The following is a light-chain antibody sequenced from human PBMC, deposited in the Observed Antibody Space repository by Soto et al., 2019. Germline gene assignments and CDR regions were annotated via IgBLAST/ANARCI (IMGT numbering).Light chain of an antibody. CDR3: QQYGRSPFT. J-gene: IGKJ3*01. CDR2: GAS. CDR1: QSVSSNY. Sequence: EIMMSQSPGTLSLSPGETATLSCRASQSVSSNYVAWFHQKPGQAPRLLIYGASSRATGVPDRFSASGSGTDFTLTISRLEPEDFAVYYCQQYGRSPFTFGPRTKVDI. V-gene: IGKV3-20*01.